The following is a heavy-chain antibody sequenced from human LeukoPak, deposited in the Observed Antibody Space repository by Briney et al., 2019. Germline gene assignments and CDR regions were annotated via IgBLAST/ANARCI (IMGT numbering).Heavy chain of an antibody. Sequence: GGSLRLSCGASGFILSDYEVNWVRQAPGKGLEWIAYIDTSGNSKYHADSLKGRFTVSRDNAKNSVFLQMDSLRAEDTAVYYCARETINCGGDCLDYWGQGTLVTVSS. CDR3: ARETINCGGDCLDY. D-gene: IGHD2-21*02. V-gene: IGHV3-48*03. CDR1: GFILSDYE. CDR2: IDTSGNSK. J-gene: IGHJ4*02.